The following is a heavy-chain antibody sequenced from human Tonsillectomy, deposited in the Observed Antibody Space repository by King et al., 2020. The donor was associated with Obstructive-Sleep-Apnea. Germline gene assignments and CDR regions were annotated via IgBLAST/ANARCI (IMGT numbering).Heavy chain of an antibody. CDR2: IYYSGST. J-gene: IGHJ4*02. D-gene: IGHD5-18*01. Sequence: QLQESGPGLVKPSETLSLTCTVSRGSINTNSYWGWIRQSPGKGLEWIGHIYYSGSTYYNPSLKSRVAISVDTSKNQLSLELNSVTAAATAVYYCARADRDIAMGLFDYWGQGTLVTVSS. CDR1: RGSINTNSY. CDR3: ARADRDIAMGLFDY. V-gene: IGHV4-39*07.